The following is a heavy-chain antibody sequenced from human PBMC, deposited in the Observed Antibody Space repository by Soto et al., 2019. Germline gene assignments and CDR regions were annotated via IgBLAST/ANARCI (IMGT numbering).Heavy chain of an antibody. CDR3: ARGWFGPDV. CDR1: EFTFSGRS. D-gene: IGHD3-10*01. V-gene: IGHV3-74*01. CDR2: IDKVGTDS. J-gene: IGHJ6*03. Sequence: EVQLVESGGGLVQPGGSLRLSCAASEFTFSGRSVHWVRQAPGKGLVWVSGIDKVGTDSTYADSVKGRFTSSRDNAKKTVYLQMNSLCVEDTAVYYRARGWFGPDVCGKGTTVTVSS.